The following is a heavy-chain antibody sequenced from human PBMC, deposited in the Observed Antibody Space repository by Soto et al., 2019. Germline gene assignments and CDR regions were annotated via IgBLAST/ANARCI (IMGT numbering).Heavy chain of an antibody. V-gene: IGHV2-5*02. CDR2: IYWDDDK. D-gene: IGHD3-3*01. J-gene: IGHJ4*02. CDR1: GFSLSTSGVG. CDR3: AHLKTYYDFWSGYYYFDY. Sequence: QITLKESGPTLVNPTQTLTLTCTFSGFSLSTSGVGVGWIRQPPGKALEWLALIYWDDDKRYSPSLKSRLTITKDTSKNQVVLTMTNMDPVDTATYYCAHLKTYYDFWSGYYYFDYWGQGTLVTVSS.